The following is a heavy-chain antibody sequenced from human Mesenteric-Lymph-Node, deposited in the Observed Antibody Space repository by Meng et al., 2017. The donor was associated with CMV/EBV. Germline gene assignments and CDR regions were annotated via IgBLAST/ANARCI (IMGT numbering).Heavy chain of an antibody. CDR3: AARHCSSTSCYFDY. Sequence: GVYGGSFSAYYWSWIRQPPGKGLEWIGEINHSGSTNYNPSLKSRVTVSVDTSKNQFSLRLSAVTAADTAVYYCAARHCSSTSCYFDYWGQGTLVTVSS. J-gene: IGHJ4*02. D-gene: IGHD2-2*01. CDR1: GGSFSAYY. V-gene: IGHV4-34*01. CDR2: INHSGST.